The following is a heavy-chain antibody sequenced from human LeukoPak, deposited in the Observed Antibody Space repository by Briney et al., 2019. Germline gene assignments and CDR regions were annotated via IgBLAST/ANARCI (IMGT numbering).Heavy chain of an antibody. CDR1: GFTFSDYF. D-gene: IGHD7-27*01. V-gene: IGHV3-11*04. CDR2: IGSSGVTI. J-gene: IGHJ5*02. Sequence: GGSLRLSCAASGFTFSDYFLSWIRQAPGKGLEWVSYIGSSGVTIYNADSVKGRFTISRDNAQSSLYLQMGSLRPEDTAVYYCARMGGTYWGREVNWFDPWGQGTLVTVSS. CDR3: ARMGGTYWGREVNWFDP.